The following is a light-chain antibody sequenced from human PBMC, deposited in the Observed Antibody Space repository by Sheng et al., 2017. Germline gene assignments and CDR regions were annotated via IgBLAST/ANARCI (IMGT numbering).Light chain of an antibody. J-gene: IGKJ1*01. Sequence: EVVLTQSPATLSLSPGERATLSCRASESLRDGYLAWYQQRPGQPPRLVIFSTSSRATGIPDRFSGSGSGTDFTLTISRLEPEEFCQCISCQRYGNSPWTV. CDR1: ESLRDGY. CDR2: STS. V-gene: IGKV3-20*01. CDR3: QRYGNSPWT.